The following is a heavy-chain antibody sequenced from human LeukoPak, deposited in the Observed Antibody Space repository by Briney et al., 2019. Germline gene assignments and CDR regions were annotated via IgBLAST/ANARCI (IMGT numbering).Heavy chain of an antibody. CDR2: IYYSGST. CDR3: ASLGVPAAIHYFDY. Sequence: SETLSLTCTVSGGSISSGGYYWSWIRQHPGKGLEWIGYIYYSGSTYYNSSLKSRVTISVDTSKNQFSLKLSSVTAADTAVYYCASLGVPAAIHYFDYWGQGTLVTVSS. J-gene: IGHJ4*02. D-gene: IGHD2-2*01. V-gene: IGHV4-31*03. CDR1: GGSISSGGYY.